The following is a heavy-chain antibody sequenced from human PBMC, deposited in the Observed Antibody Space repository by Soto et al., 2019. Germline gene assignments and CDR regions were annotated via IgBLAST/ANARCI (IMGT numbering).Heavy chain of an antibody. D-gene: IGHD2-15*01. J-gene: IGHJ6*02. V-gene: IGHV4-39*01. Sequence: PSETLSLTCTVSGDSSVSISSYYWGWIRQPPGKGLEWIGSIYYTGNTFYSPSFRSRLTISVDTSKSQFSLKLRSVTAADTATYYCASEVSSTDGMDVWGQGTTVTVSS. CDR3: ASEVSSTDGMDV. CDR1: GDSSVSISSYY. CDR2: IYYTGNT.